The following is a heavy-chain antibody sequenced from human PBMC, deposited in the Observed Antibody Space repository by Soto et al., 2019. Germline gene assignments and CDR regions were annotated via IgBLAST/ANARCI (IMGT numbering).Heavy chain of an antibody. Sequence: QVQLVQSGAEVKKPGASVKVSCKASGYTFTSYDINWGRQATGQGLEWIGWMNPNSGNTGYAQKFQGRVIMTRNTSISKAYMELRILRSEDPAVYYCASEVSGWFDPWGQGTLVTVSS. D-gene: IGHD1-20*01. J-gene: IGHJ5*02. CDR2: MNPNSGNT. CDR3: ASEVSGWFDP. CDR1: GYTFTSYD. V-gene: IGHV1-8*01.